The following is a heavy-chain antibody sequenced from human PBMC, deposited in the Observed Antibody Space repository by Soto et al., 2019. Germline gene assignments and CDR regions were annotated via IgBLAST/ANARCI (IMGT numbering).Heavy chain of an antibody. CDR2: VRNSGST. V-gene: IGHV4-59*01. J-gene: IGHJ6*02. CDR3: ARDLLSGRYGMDV. D-gene: IGHD1-26*01. Sequence: QVQLQESGPGLVKPSETLSLTCTVSGGSINSDYWSWIRQPPEKGLEWIGYVRNSGSTNYNPSLTSRVTIAVDTAKNQGSLKLSSVTAADTGVYDCARDLLSGRYGMDVWGQGTTVTVSS. CDR1: GGSINSDY.